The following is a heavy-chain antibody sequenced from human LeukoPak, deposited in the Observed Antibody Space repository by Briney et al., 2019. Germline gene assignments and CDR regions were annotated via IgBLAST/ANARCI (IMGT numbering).Heavy chain of an antibody. CDR1: GFPFSDSG. CDR3: AKDYGGNTYDTFDI. D-gene: IGHD4-23*01. J-gene: IGHJ3*02. CDR2: TSYDGTNK. V-gene: IGHV3-30*18. Sequence: PGRSLRLSCAASGFPFSDSGIHWVRQAPGKGLEWVAVTSYDGTNKYYGDSVKGRFTISRDNSKNTLYLQMNSLRAEDTAVYYCAKDYGGNTYDTFDIWGQGTMVAVSS.